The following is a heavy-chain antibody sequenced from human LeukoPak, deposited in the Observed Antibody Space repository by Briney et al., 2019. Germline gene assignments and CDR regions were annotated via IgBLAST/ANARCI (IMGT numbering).Heavy chain of an antibody. CDR2: INPSGGST. CDR3: ARDWLSTGNDY. CDR1: GYTFTSDY. V-gene: IGHV1-46*01. Sequence: ASVKVSCKXSGYTFTSDYMHWVRQAPGQGLEWMGIINPSGGSTSYAQKFQGRVTMTRDTSTSTVYMELSSLRSEDTAVYYCARDWLSTGNDYWGQGTLVTVSS. D-gene: IGHD5/OR15-5a*01. J-gene: IGHJ4*02.